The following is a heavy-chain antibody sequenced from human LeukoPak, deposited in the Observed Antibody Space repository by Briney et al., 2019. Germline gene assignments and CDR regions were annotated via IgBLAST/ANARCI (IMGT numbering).Heavy chain of an antibody. J-gene: IGHJ4*02. V-gene: IGHV4-59*01. CDR3: ASGIYSSGWPYFDY. Sequence: SETLSLTCTVSGGSISSYYWSWIRQPPGKGLEWIGYIYYSGSTNYNPSLKSQVTISVDTSKNQFSLKLSSVTAADTAVYYCASGIYSSGWPYFDYWGQGTLVTVSS. D-gene: IGHD6-19*01. CDR1: GGSISSYY. CDR2: IYYSGST.